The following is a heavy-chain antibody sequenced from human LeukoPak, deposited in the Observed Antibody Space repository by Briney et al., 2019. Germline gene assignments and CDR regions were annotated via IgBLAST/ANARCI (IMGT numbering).Heavy chain of an antibody. V-gene: IGHV3-23*01. CDR1: GFTFSSYA. CDR3: HRSGYYYTPFFDY. J-gene: IGHJ4*02. D-gene: IGHD3-22*01. Sequence: GGSLRLSCAASGFTFSSYAMSWVRQAPGKGLEWVSAISGSGGSTYYADSVKGRFTISRDNSKNTLYLQMNSLRAEDTAVYYCHRSGYYYTPFFDYWGQGTLVTVSS. CDR2: ISGSGGST.